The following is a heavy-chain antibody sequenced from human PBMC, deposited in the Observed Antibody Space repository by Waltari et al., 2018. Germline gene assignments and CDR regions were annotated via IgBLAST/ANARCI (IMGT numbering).Heavy chain of an antibody. CDR3: ASSSSRWYYFDY. Sequence: EEHLVESGGGLMQPGGSLRISCAASGFTVSNNYMHWLRQAPGKRLEWVSVIYSGGARYYSDSVKGRFTISRDSSTNTLSLHMNSLGAEDTAVYYCASSSSRWYYFDYWGQGTLVTVSS. V-gene: IGHV3-53*01. CDR1: GFTVSNNY. CDR2: IYSGGAR. J-gene: IGHJ4*02. D-gene: IGHD6-6*01.